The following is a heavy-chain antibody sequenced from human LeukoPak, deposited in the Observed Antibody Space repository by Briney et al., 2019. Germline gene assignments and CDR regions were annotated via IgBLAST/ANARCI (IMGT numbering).Heavy chain of an antibody. CDR3: ARADSFGVVDRGYYFDY. D-gene: IGHD3-3*01. CDR1: GGSISSYY. CDR2: IYYSGST. J-gene: IGHJ4*02. Sequence: SETLSLTCTVSGGSISSYYWSWIRQPPGKGLEWIGYIYYSGSTNYNPSLKSRVTISVDTSKNQFSLKLSSVTAADTAVYYCARADSFGVVDRGYYFDYWGQGTLVTVSS. V-gene: IGHV4-59*01.